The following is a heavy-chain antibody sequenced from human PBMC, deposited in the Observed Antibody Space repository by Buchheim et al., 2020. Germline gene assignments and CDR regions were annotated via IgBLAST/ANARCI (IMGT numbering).Heavy chain of an antibody. Sequence: EVQLMESGGGLVKSGGSLRLSCATSGFTFSDFAMNWVRQAPGKGLEWVSSISSVNSYTYYADSVKGRFTISRDNAKNSLFLQMNSLRVEDTAVYYCARDFWSGRVDYWGQGTL. CDR2: ISSVNSYT. CDR1: GFTFSDFA. D-gene: IGHD3-3*01. J-gene: IGHJ4*02. V-gene: IGHV3-21*01. CDR3: ARDFWSGRVDY.